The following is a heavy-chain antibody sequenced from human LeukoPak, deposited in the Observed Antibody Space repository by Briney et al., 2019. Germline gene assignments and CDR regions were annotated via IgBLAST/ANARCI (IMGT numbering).Heavy chain of an antibody. CDR1: GGTFSSYA. V-gene: IGHV1-69*01. Sequence: SVKVSCKASGGTFSSYAISWVRQAPGQGLEWMGGIIPIGGTANYAQKFQGRVTITADESTSTAYMELSSLRSEDTAVYYCASNYDYVWGSYRTPHRYYFDYWGQGTLVTVSS. CDR3: ASNYDYVWGSYRTPHRYYFDY. D-gene: IGHD3-16*02. CDR2: IIPIGGTA. J-gene: IGHJ4*02.